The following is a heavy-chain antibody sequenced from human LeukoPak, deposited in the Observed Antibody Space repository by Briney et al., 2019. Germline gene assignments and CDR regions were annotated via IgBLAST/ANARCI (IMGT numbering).Heavy chain of an antibody. V-gene: IGHV3-7*01. D-gene: IGHD6-19*01. J-gene: IGHJ4*02. Sequence: GGSLRLSCAASGFTFSSYWMSWVRQAPGKGLEWVANIKQDGSEKYYVDSVKGRFTISRDNAKNSLYLQMNSLRAEDTAVYYCAREIDIAVAGGRREDYWGQGTLVTVSS. CDR1: GFTFSSYW. CDR3: AREIDIAVAGGRREDY. CDR2: IKQDGSEK.